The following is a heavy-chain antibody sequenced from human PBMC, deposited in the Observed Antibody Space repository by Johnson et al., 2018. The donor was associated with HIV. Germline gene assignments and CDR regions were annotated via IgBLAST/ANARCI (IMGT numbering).Heavy chain of an antibody. V-gene: IGHV3-20*04. D-gene: IGHD1-1*01. Sequence: MLLVESGGGLVQPGGSLRLSCAASGFTFDDYGMSWVRQVPGKGLEWVSGISWNGGSTGYADSVGGRFTISRDNAKDTLYLQMNGLRPEDTAVYYCAKEDPWRRAFDIWGQGTVVTVSS. CDR1: GFTFDDYG. CDR2: ISWNGGST. J-gene: IGHJ3*02. CDR3: AKEDPWRRAFDI.